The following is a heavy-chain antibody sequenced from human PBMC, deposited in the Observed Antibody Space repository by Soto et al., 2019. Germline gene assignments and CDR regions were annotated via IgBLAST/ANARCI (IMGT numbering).Heavy chain of an antibody. J-gene: IGHJ5*02. Sequence: QVQLMQSGAEVKKPGASVKVSCKASGYTFTNYGISWVRQAPGQGLEWMGWINGYNGYTNYPQKFQGRVTMATDTSTSTAYMELRSLRSDDTAVYYCARDGDEEANFNPWGQGTRVTVSS. CDR2: INGYNGYT. V-gene: IGHV1-18*01. D-gene: IGHD4-17*01. CDR1: GYTFTNYG. CDR3: ARDGDEEANFNP.